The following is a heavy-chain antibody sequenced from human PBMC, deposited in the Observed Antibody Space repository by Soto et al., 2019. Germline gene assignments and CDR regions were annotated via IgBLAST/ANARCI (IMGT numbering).Heavy chain of an antibody. V-gene: IGHV3-43*01. D-gene: IGHD2-15*01. CDR3: AKEGNGGSSLDS. Sequence: SGGSLRLSCEASGFKFDDHMMHWVRQAPGKGLEWISLISWDGGSIDYADSIKGRFTVSRDNSKTSLYLHMHSLTSDDTAFYFCAKEGNGGSSLDSWGQGTLVTVSS. CDR2: ISWDGGSI. CDR1: GFKFDDHM. J-gene: IGHJ5*01.